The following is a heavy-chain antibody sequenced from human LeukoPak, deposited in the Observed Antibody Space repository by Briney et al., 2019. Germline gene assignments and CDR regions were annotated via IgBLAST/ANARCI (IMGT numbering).Heavy chain of an antibody. CDR2: ISGSGSSI. CDR1: GFTFRSYE. CDR3: GTYPHLHY. D-gene: IGHD1/OR15-1a*01. Sequence: GGSLRVSCAASGFTFRSYEMNWVRQAPGKGLEWVSYISGSGSSIHYADSVKGRFTISRDNAKSSLFLQMNSLRAEDTAFYYCGTYPHLHYWGQGTLVTVSS. V-gene: IGHV3-48*03. J-gene: IGHJ4*02.